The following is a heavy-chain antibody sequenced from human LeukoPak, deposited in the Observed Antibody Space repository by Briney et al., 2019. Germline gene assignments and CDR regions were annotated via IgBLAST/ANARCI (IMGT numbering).Heavy chain of an antibody. CDR1: GGSINNYY. Sequence: SETLSLTCTVSGGSINNYYWSWIRQPAGKGLEWIGRIYSSGSTNYDPSVQSRVTLSVDKSKNQFSLEMSSVTAADTAVYYCARGYSYHYVDVWGKGTTVTVSS. J-gene: IGHJ6*03. V-gene: IGHV4-4*07. CDR2: IYSSGST. CDR3: ARGYSYHYVDV.